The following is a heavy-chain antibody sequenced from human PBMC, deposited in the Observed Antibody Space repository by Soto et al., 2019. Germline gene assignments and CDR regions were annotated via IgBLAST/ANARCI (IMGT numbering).Heavy chain of an antibody. D-gene: IGHD3-22*01. CDR3: ASGGTAYDRNVRYGDY. J-gene: IGHJ4*02. CDR1: GYSNRGGYH. V-gene: IGHV4-38-2*01. Sequence: SDTLSLTYAVSGYSNRGGYHWGWRRQTPGKGLEWIGSIYHGGSTYYNPSLNSRVTISVDTPKNQFSLKLSAVTDADTAVYYCASGGTAYDRNVRYGDYCGQGSLVTVSS. CDR2: IYHGGST.